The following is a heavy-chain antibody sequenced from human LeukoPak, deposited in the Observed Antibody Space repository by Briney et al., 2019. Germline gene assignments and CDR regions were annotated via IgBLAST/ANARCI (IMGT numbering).Heavy chain of an antibody. V-gene: IGHV4-30-4*01. J-gene: IGHJ4*02. CDR3: AASSGVTLGRF. Sequence: ASETLSLTCTVSGGSISSGDYYWSWIRQPPGKGLEWIGYIYYSGSTYYNPSLKSRVTISVDTSKNQFSLKLSSVTAADTAVYYCAASSGVTLGRFWGQGALVTVSS. CDR2: IYYSGST. CDR1: GGSISSGDYY. D-gene: IGHD4/OR15-4a*01.